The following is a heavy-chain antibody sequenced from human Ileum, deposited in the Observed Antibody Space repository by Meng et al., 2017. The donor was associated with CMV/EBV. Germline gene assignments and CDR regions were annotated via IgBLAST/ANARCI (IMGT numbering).Heavy chain of an antibody. CDR2: IWYDGSDK. Sequence: GGSLRLSCAASGFTFSSYGMHWVRQAPGKGLEWVAVIWYDGSDKYYADSVKGRFTISRDNSRNTLYLQMSSLRVEDTAVYYCAKDPSPGCSSTNCYTGYFDYWGQGTLVTVSS. J-gene: IGHJ4*02. V-gene: IGHV3-33*06. CDR1: GFTFSSYG. CDR3: AKDPSPGCSSTNCYTGYFDY. D-gene: IGHD2-2*02.